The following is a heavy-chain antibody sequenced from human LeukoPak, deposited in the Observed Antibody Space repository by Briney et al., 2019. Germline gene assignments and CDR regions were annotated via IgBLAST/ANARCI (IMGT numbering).Heavy chain of an antibody. J-gene: IGHJ4*02. Sequence: PGGSLRLSCAASGFTFSSYAMHWVRQAPGKGLEWVAVMSYDGSNKCYADSVKGRFTISRDNSKNTLYLQMNSLRAEDTAVYYCARAVGYYYDKLYYFDYWGQGTLVTVSS. CDR3: ARAVGYYYDKLYYFDY. D-gene: IGHD3-22*01. V-gene: IGHV3-30-3*01. CDR1: GFTFSSYA. CDR2: MSYDGSNK.